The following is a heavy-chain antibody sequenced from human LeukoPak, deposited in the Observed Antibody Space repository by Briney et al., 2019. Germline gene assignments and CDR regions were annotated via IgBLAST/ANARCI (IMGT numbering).Heavy chain of an antibody. D-gene: IGHD1-26*01. V-gene: IGHV5-51*01. CDR3: ARLMSSYSSHFDY. Sequence: GESLKISCKGSGYTFATYWIGWVRQMPGKGLEWMGLVYPGDSDTRYSPSFQGQVTISADKSINTAYLQWSSLKASDTAMYYCARLMSSYSSHFDYWGQGTLVTVSS. CDR1: GYTFATYW. CDR2: VYPGDSDT. J-gene: IGHJ4*02.